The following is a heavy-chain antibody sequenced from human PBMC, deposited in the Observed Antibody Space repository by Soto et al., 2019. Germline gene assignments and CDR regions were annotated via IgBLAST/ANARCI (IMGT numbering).Heavy chain of an antibody. CDR2: ISYDGSNT. V-gene: IGHV3-30*18. D-gene: IGHD1-26*01. Sequence: PGGSLRLSCAASGFTFSTLGMHWVRQAPGRGLKWVAVISYDGSNTYYADSVKGRFTISRDNSKNTVYLQMNSLGAEDTAVYYCAKAWDSGSYYVPLDHWGQGTLVTVSS. CDR3: AKAWDSGSYYVPLDH. CDR1: GFTFSTLG. J-gene: IGHJ4*02.